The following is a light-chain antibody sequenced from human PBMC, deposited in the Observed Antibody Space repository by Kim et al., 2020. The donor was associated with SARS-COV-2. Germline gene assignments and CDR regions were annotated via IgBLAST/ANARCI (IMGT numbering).Light chain of an antibody. CDR2: QDT. J-gene: IGLJ3*02. CDR3: QVWDSSTKGV. V-gene: IGLV3-1*01. Sequence: SYELTQPPSVSVSPGQTASITCSGDKLGDKYVCWYQQKPGQSPAPVIFQDTKRPSGIPERFSGSKSGNTATPTISGTQPTDEAYYYCQVWDSSTKGVFGGGTRVTVL. CDR1: KLGDKY.